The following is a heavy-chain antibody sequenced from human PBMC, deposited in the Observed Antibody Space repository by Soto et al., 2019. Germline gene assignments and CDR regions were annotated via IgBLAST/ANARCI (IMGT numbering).Heavy chain of an antibody. CDR1: GGSISSSSYY. Sequence: SETLSLTCTVSGGSISSSSYYWGWIRQPPGKGLEWIGSIYYSGSTYYNPSLKSRVTISVDTSKNQFSLKLSSVTAADTAVYYCARRDYYGSGSYYPRWFDPWGQGTLVTVSS. CDR3: ARRDYYGSGSYYPRWFDP. J-gene: IGHJ5*02. D-gene: IGHD3-10*01. V-gene: IGHV4-39*01. CDR2: IYYSGST.